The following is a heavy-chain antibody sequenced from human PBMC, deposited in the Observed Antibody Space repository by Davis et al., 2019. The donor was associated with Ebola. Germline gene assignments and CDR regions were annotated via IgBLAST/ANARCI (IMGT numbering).Heavy chain of an antibody. CDR2: IIPILGIA. V-gene: IGHV1-69*04. CDR1: GGTFSSYA. Sequence: AASVKVSCKASGGTFSSYAISWVRQAPGQGLEWMGRIIPILGIANYAQKFQGRVTITADKSTSTVYMELSSLRSEDTAVYYCARALLWEYGMDVWGQGTTVTVSS. D-gene: IGHD1-26*01. CDR3: ARALLWEYGMDV. J-gene: IGHJ6*02.